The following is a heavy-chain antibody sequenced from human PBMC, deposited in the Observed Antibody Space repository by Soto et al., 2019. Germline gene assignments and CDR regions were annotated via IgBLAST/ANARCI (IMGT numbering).Heavy chain of an antibody. D-gene: IGHD2-2*01. J-gene: IGHJ4*02. CDR3: ATYCSSTSCYFDY. CDR1: GGTFSSYT. CDR2: IIPILGIA. Sequence: SVKVSCKASGGTFSSYTISWVRQAPGQGLEWMGRIIPILGIANYAQKFQGRVTITADKSTSTAYMELSSLRSEDTAVYYCATYCSSTSCYFDYWGQGTLVTVSS. V-gene: IGHV1-69*02.